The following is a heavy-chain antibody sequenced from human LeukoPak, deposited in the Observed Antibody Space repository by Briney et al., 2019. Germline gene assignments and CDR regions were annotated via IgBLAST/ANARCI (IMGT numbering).Heavy chain of an antibody. Sequence: ASVKVSCKASGYTFTSYGISWVRQAPGQGLEWMGWISAYNGNTNYAQKLQGRVTMTIDTSTSTAYMELRSLRSDDTAVYYCARDYTAGYYDSSDIIAYWGQGTLVTVSS. CDR3: ARDYTAGYYDSSDIIAY. J-gene: IGHJ4*02. V-gene: IGHV1-18*01. D-gene: IGHD3-22*01. CDR2: ISAYNGNT. CDR1: GYTFTSYG.